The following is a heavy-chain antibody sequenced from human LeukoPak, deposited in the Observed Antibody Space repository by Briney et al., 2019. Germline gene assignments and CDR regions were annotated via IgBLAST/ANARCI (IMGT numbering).Heavy chain of an antibody. Sequence: PGGSLRLSCAASGFTFSSYWMHWVRHTPEKGLVWVSRINSDGSSTSYADSVKGRFTISRDNAKNTLYLQMSSLRAEDTVVYYSGRVFGVVARAFDLWGQGTLVTVSS. J-gene: IGHJ3*01. V-gene: IGHV3-74*01. CDR1: GFTFSSYW. CDR3: GRVFGVVARAFDL. CDR2: INSDGSST. D-gene: IGHD2-15*01.